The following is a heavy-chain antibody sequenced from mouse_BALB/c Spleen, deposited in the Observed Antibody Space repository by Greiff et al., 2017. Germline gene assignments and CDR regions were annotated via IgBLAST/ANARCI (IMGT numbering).Heavy chain of an antibody. CDR1: GYTFTSYT. CDR2: INPSSGYT. J-gene: IGHJ2*01. CDR3: ARGGDGYFDY. V-gene: IGHV1-4*01. Sequence: VKLMESGAELARPGASVKMSCKASGYTFTSYTMHWVKQRPGQGLEWIGYINPSSGYTNYNQKFKDKATLTADKSSSTAYMQLSSLTSEDSAVYYCARGGDGYFDYWGQGTTLTVSS. D-gene: IGHD2-3*01.